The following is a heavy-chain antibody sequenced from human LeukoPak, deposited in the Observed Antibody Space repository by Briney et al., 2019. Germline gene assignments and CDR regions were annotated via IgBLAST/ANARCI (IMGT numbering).Heavy chain of an antibody. CDR1: GFTFSTYT. V-gene: IGHV3-23*01. J-gene: IGHJ4*02. D-gene: IGHD3-22*01. CDR3: ARDQTYYYDSSGYDY. CDR2: IGNNGGGI. Sequence: GGSLRLSCAASGFTFSTYTMYWVRHPPGKRLEWVSIIGNNGGGIHYADSVKGRFTISRDNFKNALYLQMNSLRAEDTAVYYCARDQTYYYDSSGYDYWGQGTLVTVSS.